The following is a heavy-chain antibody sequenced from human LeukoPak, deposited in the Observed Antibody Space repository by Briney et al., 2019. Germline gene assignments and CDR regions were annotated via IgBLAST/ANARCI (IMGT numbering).Heavy chain of an antibody. CDR2: ISAYNGNT. Sequence: ASVKVSFKASGYTFTSYGISWVRQAPGQGLEWMGWISAYNGNTNYAQKLQGRVTMTTDTSTSTAYMELRSLRSDDTAVYYCARASQWLVSVYNWFDPWGQGTLVTVSS. CDR3: ARASQWLVSVYNWFDP. V-gene: IGHV1-18*01. CDR1: GYTFTSYG. D-gene: IGHD6-19*01. J-gene: IGHJ5*02.